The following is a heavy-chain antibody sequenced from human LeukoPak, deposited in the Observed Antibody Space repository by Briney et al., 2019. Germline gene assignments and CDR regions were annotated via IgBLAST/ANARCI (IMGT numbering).Heavy chain of an antibody. J-gene: IGHJ6*02. V-gene: IGHV3-9*01. D-gene: IGHD1-1*01. CDR3: AKDIAGWNDKLYGMDV. Sequence: GGSLRLSCAASGFTFDDYAMHWVRQAPGKGLEWVSGISWNSGSVGYADSVKGRFTISRDNAKNSLYLQMNGLRAEDTALYYCAKDIAGWNDKLYGMDVWGQGTTVTVSS. CDR1: GFTFDDYA. CDR2: ISWNSGSV.